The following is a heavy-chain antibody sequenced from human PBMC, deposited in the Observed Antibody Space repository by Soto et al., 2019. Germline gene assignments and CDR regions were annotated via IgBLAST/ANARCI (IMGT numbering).Heavy chain of an antibody. CDR1: GGSFSGYY. Sequence: QVQLQQWGAGLLKPSETLSLTCAVYGGSFSGYYWSWIRQPPGKGLEWIGEINHSGSTNYNPSLKSRVTISVDTSKNQFSLKLSSATGVDTAVYYGARGEYHPEARGGPAKIWGQGTMDTVSS. J-gene: IGHJ3*02. D-gene: IGHD2-15*01. CDR3: ARGEYHPEARGGPAKI. CDR2: INHSGST. V-gene: IGHV4-34*01.